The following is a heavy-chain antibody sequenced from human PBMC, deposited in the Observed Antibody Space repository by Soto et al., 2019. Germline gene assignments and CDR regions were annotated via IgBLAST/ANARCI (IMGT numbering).Heavy chain of an antibody. Sequence: QLQLQQSGSGLVKPSQTLSLTCTVSGCSISGGTYSWSWIRQPPGKGLDWIGHIYQCGNTYYNPSLTSRVTMSMDKSHKQVPMRLRSVTAAETAVYYCPRYCVNTSCFLGSAPWDQGTLVTLSS. D-gene: IGHD2-2*01. CDR2: IYQCGNT. V-gene: IGHV4-30-2*01. CDR1: GCSISGGTYS. J-gene: IGHJ5*02. CDR3: PRYCVNTSCFLGSAP.